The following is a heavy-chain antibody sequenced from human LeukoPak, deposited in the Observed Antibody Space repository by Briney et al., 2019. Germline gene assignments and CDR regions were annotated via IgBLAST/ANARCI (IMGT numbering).Heavy chain of an antibody. V-gene: IGHV4-4*07. D-gene: IGHD3-9*01. Sequence: RPSETLSLTCTVSGDSIRGFYWSWIRQPAGKGLEWIGRMSASGSTNYNPSLKSRVTMSVDTSKNQFSLKLSSVTAADTAVYYCARDSDSYYDILTASYYYGMDVWGQGNTVTVSS. CDR3: ARDSDSYYDILTASYYYGMDV. CDR2: MSASGST. CDR1: GDSIRGFY. J-gene: IGHJ6*02.